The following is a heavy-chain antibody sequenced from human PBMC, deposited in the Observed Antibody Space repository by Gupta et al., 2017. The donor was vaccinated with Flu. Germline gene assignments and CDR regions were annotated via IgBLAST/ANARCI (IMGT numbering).Heavy chain of an antibody. Sequence: QVQLQESGPGLVKPSGTLSLTCAVSGGSISSSTWWSWVRQPPGKRLEWIGEIYHSGSTNYNPSLKSRVTISVDKSKNQFSLKLSSVTAADTAVYYCARVDGYSYAKTLDYWGQGTLVTVSS. CDR1: GGSISSSTW. D-gene: IGHD5-18*01. J-gene: IGHJ4*02. V-gene: IGHV4-4*02. CDR3: ARVDGYSYAKTLDY. CDR2: IYHSGST.